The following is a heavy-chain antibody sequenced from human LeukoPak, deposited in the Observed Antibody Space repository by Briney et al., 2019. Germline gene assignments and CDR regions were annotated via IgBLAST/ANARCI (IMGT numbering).Heavy chain of an antibody. J-gene: IGHJ3*02. CDR3: ARQYAGDAFDI. V-gene: IGHV3-53*01. CDR1: GFTVSSNY. CDR2: IYSGGST. Sequence: PGGSLRLSCAAPGFTVSSNYLSWVRQAPGKGLDWVSAIYSGGSTFYADSVKGRFIISRDNSKNTLSLQMNSLRAEDTAVYYCARQYAGDAFDIWGQGTLVTVSS.